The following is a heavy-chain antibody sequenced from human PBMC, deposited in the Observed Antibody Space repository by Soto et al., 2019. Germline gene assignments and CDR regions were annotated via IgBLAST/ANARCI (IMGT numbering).Heavy chain of an antibody. J-gene: IGHJ3*01. CDR2: ISGGGGNT. V-gene: IGHV3-23*01. Sequence: DVQLLESGGGLVQPGGSLRLSCATSGFTFGNYGMNWVRQAPGKGLEWVSGISGGGGNTYYADSVKGRFTISRDPTKNTVFLEMNSLRAEDTAVYYCAKCIIVVLTGLRPYGALDLWGQGTLVTISS. CDR3: AKCIIVVLTGLRPYGALDL. CDR1: GFTFGNYG. D-gene: IGHD2-21*02.